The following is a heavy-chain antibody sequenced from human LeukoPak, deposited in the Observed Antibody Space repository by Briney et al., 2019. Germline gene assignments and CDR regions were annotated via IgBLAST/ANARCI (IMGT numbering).Heavy chain of an antibody. CDR2: IWYDGSNK. CDR1: GFTFSSYG. Sequence: GGSLRLSCAASGFTFSSYGMHWVRQAPGKGLEWVAVIWYDGSNKYYADSVKGRFTISRDNSKNTLYLQMNSLRAEDTAVYYCARSRKTGYCSSTSCAYYYYMDVWGKGTMVTVSS. D-gene: IGHD2-2*01. V-gene: IGHV3-33*01. CDR3: ARSRKTGYCSSTSCAYYYYMDV. J-gene: IGHJ6*03.